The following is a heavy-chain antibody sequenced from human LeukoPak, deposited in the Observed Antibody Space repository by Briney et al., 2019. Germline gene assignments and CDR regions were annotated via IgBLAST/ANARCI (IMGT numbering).Heavy chain of an antibody. J-gene: IGHJ4*02. CDR2: IYHSGST. D-gene: IGHD3-10*01. CDR3: ARRGRSRDY. CDR1: GGSISSSSYY. Sequence: PSETLSLTCTVSGGSISSSSYYWGWIRQPPGKGLEWIGSIYHSGSTNYNPSLKSRVTISVDTSKNQFSLKLSSVTAADTAVYYCARRGRSRDYWGQGTLVTVSS. V-gene: IGHV4-39*07.